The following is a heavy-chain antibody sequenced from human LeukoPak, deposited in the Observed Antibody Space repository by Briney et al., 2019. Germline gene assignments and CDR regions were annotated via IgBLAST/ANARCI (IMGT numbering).Heavy chain of an antibody. Sequence: GGTLRLSCAASGFTVSSTYMSWVRQAPGKGLEWVSVIESGGRTYYADSVKGRFTISRDSSKNTLYLQMNSLRAEDTAFYFCARENGHIYGYAFLDQWGQGTLVTVSS. V-gene: IGHV3-53*01. CDR1: GFTVSSTY. CDR3: ARENGHIYGYAFLDQ. J-gene: IGHJ4*02. CDR2: IESGGRT. D-gene: IGHD5-18*01.